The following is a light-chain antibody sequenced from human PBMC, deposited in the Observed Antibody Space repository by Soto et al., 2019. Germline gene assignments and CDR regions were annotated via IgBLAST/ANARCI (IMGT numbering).Light chain of an antibody. CDR1: QGISSY. V-gene: IGKV1-9*01. CDR2: AAS. CDR3: QQLNSYPLT. Sequence: IQLTQSPSSLSASVGDRVTITCRASQGISSYLAWYQQKPEKAPKLLIYAASTLQSGVPSRFSGSGSVTDFTLTISSLQPEDFATYYCQQLNSYPLTFGGGTKVEIK. J-gene: IGKJ4*01.